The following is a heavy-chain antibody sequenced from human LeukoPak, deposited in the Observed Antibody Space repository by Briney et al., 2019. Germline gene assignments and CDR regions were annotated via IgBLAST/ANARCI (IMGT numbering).Heavy chain of an antibody. J-gene: IGHJ5*02. V-gene: IGHV4-39*07. D-gene: IGHD3-10*01. Sequence: SETLSLTCTVSGGSISSSSYYWGWIRQPPGKGLEWIGSIYYSGSTYYNPSLKSRVTISVDTSKNQFSLKLSSVTAADTAVYYCARGRRRGLHYYGSGSPGSYSWFDPWGQGTLVTVSS. CDR2: IYYSGST. CDR1: GGSISSSSYY. CDR3: ARGRRRGLHYYGSGSPGSYSWFDP.